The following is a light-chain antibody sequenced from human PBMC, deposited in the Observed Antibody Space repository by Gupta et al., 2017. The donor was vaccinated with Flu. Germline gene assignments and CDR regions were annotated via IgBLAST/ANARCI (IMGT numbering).Light chain of an antibody. CDR3: QQDTNWPVA. Sequence: EIVITPSPATLSVSPGERATLSCMAHHSITSDLDWYQQRPGQAPRLLIYGASTRATGIPDRFSDSGSGTEFTLTIGRLQSEDFAVYFCQQDTNWPVAFGQGTQVEIK. CDR1: HSITSD. V-gene: IGKV3-15*01. J-gene: IGKJ5*01. CDR2: GAS.